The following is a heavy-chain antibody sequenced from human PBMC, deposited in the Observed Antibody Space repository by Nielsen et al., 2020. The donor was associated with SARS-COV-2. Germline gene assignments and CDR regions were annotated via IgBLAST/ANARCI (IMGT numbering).Heavy chain of an antibody. J-gene: IGHJ4*02. D-gene: IGHD2-15*01. V-gene: IGHV3-43*02. CDR1: GSTFDDYA. Sequence: GGSLRLSCAASGSTFDDYAMHWVRQAPGKGLEWVSLISGDGGSTYYADSVKGRFTISRDNSKNSLYLQMNSLRTEDTALYYCAKDYRRVVVVAAPDYWGQGTLVTVSS. CDR2: ISGDGGST. CDR3: AKDYRRVVVVAAPDY.